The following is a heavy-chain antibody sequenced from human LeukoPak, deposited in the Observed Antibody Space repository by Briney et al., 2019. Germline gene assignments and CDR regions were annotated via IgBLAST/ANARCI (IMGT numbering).Heavy chain of an antibody. CDR1: GFTFSSYE. J-gene: IGHJ4*02. Sequence: PGGSLRLSCAASGFTFSSYEMNWVRQAPGKGLEWVSYIGSSATAIYYADSVKGRFTISRDSAKNSPYLQMNSLRGEDTAVYYCARGYRYGLDDWGQGTLVTVSS. D-gene: IGHD5-18*01. V-gene: IGHV3-48*03. CDR3: ARGYRYGLDD. CDR2: IGSSATAI.